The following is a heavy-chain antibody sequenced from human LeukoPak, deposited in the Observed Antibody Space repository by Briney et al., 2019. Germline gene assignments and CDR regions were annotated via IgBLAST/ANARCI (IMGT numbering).Heavy chain of an antibody. CDR2: ISYDGSNK. Sequence: GRSLRLSCAASGFTFSSYAMHWVRQAPGKGLEWVAVISYDGSNKYYADSVKGRFTISRDNSKNTLYLQMNSLRAEDTAVYYCANIETTVTTSWGQGTLVTVSS. CDR3: ANIETTVTTS. CDR1: GFTFSSYA. J-gene: IGHJ4*02. D-gene: IGHD4-17*01. V-gene: IGHV3-30-3*01.